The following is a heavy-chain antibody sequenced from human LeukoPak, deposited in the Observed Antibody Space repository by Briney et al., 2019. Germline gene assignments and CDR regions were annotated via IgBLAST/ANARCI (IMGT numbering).Heavy chain of an antibody. Sequence: ASVKVSCKVSGYTLTELSMHWVRQAPGKGLEWMGGFDSEDGETIYAQKFQGRVTMTEDTSTDTAYMELSSLRSEDTAVYYCATDPVDTAMVKDRYYYGMDAWGQGTTVTVSS. D-gene: IGHD5-18*01. CDR2: FDSEDGET. V-gene: IGHV1-24*01. J-gene: IGHJ6*02. CDR1: GYTLTELS. CDR3: ATDPVDTAMVKDRYYYGMDA.